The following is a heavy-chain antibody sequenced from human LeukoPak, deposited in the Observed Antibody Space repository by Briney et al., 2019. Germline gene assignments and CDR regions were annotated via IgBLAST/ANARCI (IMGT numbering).Heavy chain of an antibody. V-gene: IGHV3-23*01. CDR2: ISGSGGST. D-gene: IGHD6-19*01. Sequence: PGGSLRLSCVASGFTFNSNTMSWVRQAPGKGLEWVSAISGSGGSTYYADSVKGRFTISRDNSKNTLYLQMNSLRAEDTAVYYCAKLDAVAGKFDYWGQGTLVTVSS. J-gene: IGHJ4*02. CDR3: AKLDAVAGKFDY. CDR1: GFTFNSNT.